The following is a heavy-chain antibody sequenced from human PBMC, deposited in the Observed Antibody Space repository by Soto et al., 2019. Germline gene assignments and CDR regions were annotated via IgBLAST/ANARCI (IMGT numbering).Heavy chain of an antibody. V-gene: IGHV4-59*08. CDR2: IYYSGST. CDR3: ARRYGSSFDY. J-gene: IGHJ4*02. Sequence: SETLSLTCTVSGGSISSYYWSWIRQPPGKGLEWIGYIYYSGSTNYNPSIKSRVTISVDTSKNQFSLKLSSVTAADTAVYYCARRYGSSFDYWGQGTLVTVSS. CDR1: GGSISSYY. D-gene: IGHD6-13*01.